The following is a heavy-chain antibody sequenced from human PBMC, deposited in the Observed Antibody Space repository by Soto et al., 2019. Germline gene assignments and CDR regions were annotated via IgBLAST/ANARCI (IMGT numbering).Heavy chain of an antibody. V-gene: IGHV3-74*01. J-gene: IGHJ6*02. D-gene: IGHD3-3*01. CDR1: GFTFSSYW. Sequence: GGSLRLSCAASGFTFSSYWMHWVRQATGEGLVWVSRINSDGSSTSYVDSVKGRFTISRDNAKNTLYLQMNSLRAEDTAVYYCARDAITIFGVPSYGMDVWGQGTTVTVSS. CDR2: INSDGSST. CDR3: ARDAITIFGVPSYGMDV.